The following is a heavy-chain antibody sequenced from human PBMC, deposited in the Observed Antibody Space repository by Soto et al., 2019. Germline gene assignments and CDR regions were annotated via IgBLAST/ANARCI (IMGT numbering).Heavy chain of an antibody. CDR1: GFDFSRYA. CDR3: ARGWNNPGYLDS. CDR2: IAYDGSGE. J-gene: IGHJ4*02. Sequence: QVRLVESGGGVVQPGRSLRLSCAASGFDFSRYAMHWVRQAPGKGLEWMAVIAYDGSGEFYSDSVKGRFTISRDNAIDILYLQMNSLKTEDTAFYCCARGWNNPGYLDSWGLGTLVAVSS. D-gene: IGHD1-1*01. V-gene: IGHV3-30*03.